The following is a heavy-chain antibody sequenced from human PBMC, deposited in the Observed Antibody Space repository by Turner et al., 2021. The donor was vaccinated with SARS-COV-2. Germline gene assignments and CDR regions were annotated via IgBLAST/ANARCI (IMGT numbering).Heavy chain of an antibody. Sequence: QVQLVQSGAEVKKPGASVKVFCKASGYTFTSYDINWVRQATGQGLEWMGWMNPNSGNTYYAQKFQGRVTMTRNTSISTAYMELSSLRSEDTAVYYCARGLMGWELPQVYYYYSMDVWGQGTTVTVSS. J-gene: IGHJ6*02. D-gene: IGHD1-26*01. CDR2: MNPNSGNT. CDR1: GYTFTSYD. CDR3: ARGLMGWELPQVYYYYSMDV. V-gene: IGHV1-8*01.